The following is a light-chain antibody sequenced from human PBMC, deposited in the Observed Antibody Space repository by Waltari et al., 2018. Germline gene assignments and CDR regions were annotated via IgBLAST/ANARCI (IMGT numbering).Light chain of an antibody. Sequence: SALTQPASMSGYPGQSITISCPGPNRDIGLYDYVSWYHQHPGKAPKLIISDVSKRPSGVPARFSGSVSGYTASLTISGLQAEDEADYYCSSYTATDTYVFGSGTTVIVL. CDR3: SSYTATDTYV. V-gene: IGLV2-14*03. CDR2: DVS. J-gene: IGLJ1*01. CDR1: NRDIGLYDY.